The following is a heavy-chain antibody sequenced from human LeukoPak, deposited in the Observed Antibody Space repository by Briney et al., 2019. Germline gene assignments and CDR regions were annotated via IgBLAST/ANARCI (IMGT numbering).Heavy chain of an antibody. CDR1: GFTFSSYS. CDR3: AILEGALSSSWHPKRNYFDY. J-gene: IGHJ4*02. D-gene: IGHD6-13*01. Sequence: GGSLRLSCAASGFTFSSYSMNWVRQAPGKGLEWVSSISSSSSYIYYADSVKGRFTISRDNAKNSLYLQMNSLRAEDTAVYYCAILEGALSSSWHPKRNYFDYWGQGTLVTVSS. V-gene: IGHV3-21*01. CDR2: ISSSSSYI.